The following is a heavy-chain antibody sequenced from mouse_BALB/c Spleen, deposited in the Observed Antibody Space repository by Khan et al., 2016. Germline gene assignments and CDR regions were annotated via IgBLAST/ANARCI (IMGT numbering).Heavy chain of an antibody. V-gene: IGHV3-2*02. Sequence: EVQLQESGPGLVKPSQSLSLTCTVTGYSITSDYAWNWLRQFPGNKLEWMGYISYSGSTSYNPSLKSRISITRDTSKNQFFLQLNSVTTEDTATYYCASDYYGSSYFDYWGQGTTLTVSS. CDR2: ISYSGST. CDR1: GYSITSDYA. CDR3: ASDYYGSSYFDY. J-gene: IGHJ2*01. D-gene: IGHD1-1*01.